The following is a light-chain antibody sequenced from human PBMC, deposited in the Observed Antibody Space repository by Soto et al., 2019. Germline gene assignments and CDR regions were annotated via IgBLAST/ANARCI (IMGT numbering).Light chain of an antibody. J-gene: IGLJ2*01. CDR3: QTWGTGIVI. CDR1: SGHSNYA. CDR2: LNRDGSH. V-gene: IGLV4-69*01. Sequence: QPVLTQSPSASASLGASVTLTCTLSSGHSNYAIAWHQQQPEKGLRYLMKLNRDGSHSKGDGIPNRFSGSSSGAERYLTISSLQSEDEADYYCQTWGTGIVIFGGGTKLTVL.